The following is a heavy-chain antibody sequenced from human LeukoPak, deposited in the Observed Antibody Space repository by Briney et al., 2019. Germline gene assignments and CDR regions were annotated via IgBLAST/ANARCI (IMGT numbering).Heavy chain of an antibody. CDR2: IYPGASDT. D-gene: IGHD6-13*01. Sequence: GESLKISCKGSGYSFTSYWIGWVRQMPGKGLEWMGIIYPGASDTRYSPSFQGQVTISADKSISTAYLQWSSLKASDTAMYYCARHHAYSSSWYPFWFDPWGQGTLVTVSS. J-gene: IGHJ5*02. CDR1: GYSFTSYW. V-gene: IGHV5-51*01. CDR3: ARHHAYSSSWYPFWFDP.